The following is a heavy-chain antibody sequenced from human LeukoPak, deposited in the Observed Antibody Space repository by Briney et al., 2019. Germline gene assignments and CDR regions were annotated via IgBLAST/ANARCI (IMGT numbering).Heavy chain of an antibody. J-gene: IGHJ4*02. CDR2: ISAYNGNT. V-gene: IGHV1-18*01. D-gene: IGHD3-16*02. Sequence: ASVKVSCKASGYTFTSYGISWVRQAPGQGLEWMGWISAYNGNTNYAQKLQGRVTMTTDTSTSTAYMELRSLRSDDTAVYYCARSMITFGGVIVQYYFDYWGQGTLVTVSS. CDR1: GYTFTSYG. CDR3: ARSMITFGGVIVQYYFDY.